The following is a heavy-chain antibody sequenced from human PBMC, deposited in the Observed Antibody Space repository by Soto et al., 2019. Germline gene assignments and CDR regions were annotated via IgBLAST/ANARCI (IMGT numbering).Heavy chain of an antibody. Sequence: QVQLVQSGAEVKKPGASVKVSCKASGYIFSNYNINWVRQATGQGPEWMGWMNPNSGETGYAQNFKGRVTMTRDSSTTTAYMERGSLTSEDTAIYYCASGARGTYQSNWFDPWGQGTLVTVSS. J-gene: IGHJ5*02. V-gene: IGHV1-8*01. CDR1: GYIFSNYN. CDR2: MNPNSGET. CDR3: ASGARGTYQSNWFDP.